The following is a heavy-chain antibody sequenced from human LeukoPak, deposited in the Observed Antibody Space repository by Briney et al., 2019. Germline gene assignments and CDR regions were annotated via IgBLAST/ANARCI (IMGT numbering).Heavy chain of an antibody. CDR2: INHSGST. D-gene: IGHD5-18*01. Sequence: PSETLSLTCAVYGGSFSGYYWSWIRQPPGKGLEWIGEINHSGSTNYNPSLKSRVTISVDTSKNQFSLKLSSVTAADTAVYYCARGRGYSYGRGAFDIWGQGTMVTVSS. CDR1: GGSFSGYY. CDR3: ARGRGYSYGRGAFDI. V-gene: IGHV4-34*01. J-gene: IGHJ3*02.